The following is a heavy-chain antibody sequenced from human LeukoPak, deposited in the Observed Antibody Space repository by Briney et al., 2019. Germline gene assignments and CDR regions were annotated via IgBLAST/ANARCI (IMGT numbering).Heavy chain of an antibody. J-gene: IGHJ4*02. CDR1: GFTVSSNY. V-gene: IGHV3-66*02. CDR3: ARCRVTHSSSSELDY. CDR2: IYSGGST. Sequence: QAGGSLRLSCAASGFTVSSNYMSWVRQVPGKGLEWVSVIYSGGSTYYADSVKGRFTISRDNSKNTLYLQMNSLRAEDTAVYYCARCRVTHSSSSELDYWGQGTLVTVSS. D-gene: IGHD6-6*01.